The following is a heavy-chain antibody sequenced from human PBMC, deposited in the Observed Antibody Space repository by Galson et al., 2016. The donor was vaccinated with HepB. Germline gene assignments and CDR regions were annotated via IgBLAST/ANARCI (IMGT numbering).Heavy chain of an antibody. CDR2: MKEDGSAK. J-gene: IGHJ4*02. D-gene: IGHD4/OR15-4a*01. CDR3: ARDRPYGDPHFDY. Sequence: SLRLSCAVSGFTVTDYWMSWVRQAPGKGLEWVANMKEDGSAKYYADSVKGRFSISSDGVKNSLSLDMTSLRGEDTAVYYCARDRPYGDPHFDYWGQGALVTVSS. CDR1: GFTVTDYW. V-gene: IGHV3-7*03.